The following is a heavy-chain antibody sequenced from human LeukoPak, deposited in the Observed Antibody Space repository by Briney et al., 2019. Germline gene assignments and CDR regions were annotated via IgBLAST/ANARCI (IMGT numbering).Heavy chain of an antibody. CDR2: ISAGGVST. CDR3: AKGGGTART. Sequence: GRTLRLSCAASVFTFSSYAISWGRRAAGNRLEWFSAISAGGVSTYHEDSVKGCLTISRDNSKHTLYLKTNSLRAEDTAVYYCAKGGGTARTWGQGTLVTVSS. CDR1: VFTFSSYA. J-gene: IGHJ5*02. V-gene: IGHV3-23*01.